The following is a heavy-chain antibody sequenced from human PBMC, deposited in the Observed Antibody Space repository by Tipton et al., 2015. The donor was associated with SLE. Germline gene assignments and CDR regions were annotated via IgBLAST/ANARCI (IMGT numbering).Heavy chain of an antibody. CDR1: CSSLSDFH. CDR2: IYSTGRT. J-gene: IGHJ5*02. CDR3: ARDILA. V-gene: IGHV4-4*08. Sequence: LRLSCAVSCSSLSDFHWNWVRQSPGKGLEGIGYIYSTGRTNYNPSLKSRVTMSVDTSKNQFSLELSSVTAADTAVYYCARDILAWGQGILVIVSS. D-gene: IGHD3-3*01.